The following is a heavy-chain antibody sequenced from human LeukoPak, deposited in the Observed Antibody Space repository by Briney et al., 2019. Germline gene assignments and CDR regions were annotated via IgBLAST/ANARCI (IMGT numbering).Heavy chain of an antibody. D-gene: IGHD2-2*01. Sequence: GGSLRLSCAASGFTFSDYAMSWVRQTPGKGLEWVSGISGGGGSTSYADSVKGRFAISRDNSKNTLTLHMNSLRDDDSGLYYCVKDRPLVIPAAKFDFWGQGALVIVSS. V-gene: IGHV3-23*01. CDR3: VKDRPLVIPAAKFDF. J-gene: IGHJ4*01. CDR1: GFTFSDYA. CDR2: ISGGGGST.